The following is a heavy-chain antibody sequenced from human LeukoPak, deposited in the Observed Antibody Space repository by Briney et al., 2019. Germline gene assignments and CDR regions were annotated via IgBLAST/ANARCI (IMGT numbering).Heavy chain of an antibody. V-gene: IGHV3-23*01. CDR2: ISSGGSTT. J-gene: IGHJ4*02. D-gene: IGHD3-9*01. Sequence: GGSLRLSCVASGVTLSNYAMSWARQAPGKGLEWVSTISSGGSTTFYVDSVKGRFTISRDNSKNTLYLQMNSLRAEDTAVYYCAKDQDDILTGVFDYWGQGTLVTVSS. CDR1: GVTLSNYA. CDR3: AKDQDDILTGVFDY.